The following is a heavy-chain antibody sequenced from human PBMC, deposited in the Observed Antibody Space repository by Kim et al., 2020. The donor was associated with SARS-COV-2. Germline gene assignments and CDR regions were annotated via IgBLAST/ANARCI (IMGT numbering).Heavy chain of an antibody. Sequence: APVKGRFTISRDDSKNTLYLQMNSLKTEDTAVYYCTTEGAVLRYFEVFDYWGQGTLVTVSS. D-gene: IGHD3-9*01. V-gene: IGHV3-15*01. J-gene: IGHJ4*02. CDR3: TTEGAVLRYFEVFDY.